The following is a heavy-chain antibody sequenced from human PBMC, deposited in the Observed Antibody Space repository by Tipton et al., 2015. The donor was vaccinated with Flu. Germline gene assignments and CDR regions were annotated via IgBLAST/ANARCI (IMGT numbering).Heavy chain of an antibody. V-gene: IGHV4-59*08. Sequence: TLSLTCTVSGGSISSYYWSWIRQPPGKGLEWIGYIYYSGSTNYNPSLKSRVTISVDTSKNRFSLKLSSVTAADTAVYYCARHTPRGDYVWGSYRYRYYFDYWGQGTLVTVSS. J-gene: IGHJ4*02. CDR3: ARHTPRGDYVWGSYRYRYYFDY. CDR2: IYYSGST. CDR1: GGSISSYY. D-gene: IGHD3-16*02.